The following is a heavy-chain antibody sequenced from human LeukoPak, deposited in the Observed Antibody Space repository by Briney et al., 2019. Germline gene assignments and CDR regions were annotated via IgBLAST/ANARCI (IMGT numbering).Heavy chain of an antibody. Sequence: HSGVSLRLSCAASGFTFSSYAMSWVRQAPGKGLEWVSAISGSGGSTYYADSVKGRFTISRDNSKNTLCLQMNSLRAEDTAVYYCAKRPHEIWFGPMWGQGTLVTVSS. CDR1: GFTFSSYA. CDR3: AKRPHEIWFGPM. D-gene: IGHD3-10*01. CDR2: ISGSGGST. V-gene: IGHV3-23*01. J-gene: IGHJ4*02.